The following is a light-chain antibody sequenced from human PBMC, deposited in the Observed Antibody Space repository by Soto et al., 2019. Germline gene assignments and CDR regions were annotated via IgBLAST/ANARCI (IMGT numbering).Light chain of an antibody. CDR1: SSDVGSYNL. Sequence: QSALTQPASVSGSPGQSITISCTGNSSDVGSYNLVSWYQQHPGKAPKLMIYEVSKRPSGVSNRFSGSKSGNTASLTIFGLQAEDEADYYCCSYAGSSTPYVFGTGTKVTV. J-gene: IGLJ1*01. CDR2: EVS. CDR3: CSYAGSSTPYV. V-gene: IGLV2-23*02.